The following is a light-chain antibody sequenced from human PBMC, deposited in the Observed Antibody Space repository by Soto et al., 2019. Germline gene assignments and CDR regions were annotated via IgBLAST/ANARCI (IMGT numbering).Light chain of an antibody. J-gene: IGKJ4*01. CDR3: IQDYNYPLT. CDR1: QSISSW. Sequence: IQMTQSPSTLSASVGDRVTITCRASQSISSWLAWYQQKPGKAPNLLIYTASTLQSGVPSRFSGSGSGTDFTLTISSLQPEDFATYYCIQDYNYPLTFGGGTRVEIK. V-gene: IGKV1-6*01. CDR2: TAS.